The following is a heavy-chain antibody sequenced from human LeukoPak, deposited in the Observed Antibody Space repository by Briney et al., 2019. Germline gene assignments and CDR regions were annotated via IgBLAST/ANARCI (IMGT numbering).Heavy chain of an antibody. CDR3: ARDGGDYSNYYYYYYMDV. Sequence: GGSLRLSCAASGFTFSNFWMSWVRQAPGKGLERVANIKDDGSAKFYLASVEGRFTISRDNAKSSLYLQMNSLGAEDTAVYYCARDGGDYSNYYYYYYMDVWGKGTTVTVSS. CDR1: GFTFSNFW. V-gene: IGHV3-7*01. CDR2: IKDDGSAK. J-gene: IGHJ6*03. D-gene: IGHD4-11*01.